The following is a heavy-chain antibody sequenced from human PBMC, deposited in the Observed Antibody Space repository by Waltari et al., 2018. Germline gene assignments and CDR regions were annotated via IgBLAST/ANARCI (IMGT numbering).Heavy chain of an antibody. CDR1: GYTFTSYY. Sequence: QVQLVQSGAEVKKPGASVKVSCKASGYTFTSYYMHWVRQAPGQGFEWMGIINPSGGSTSYAQKFQGRVTMTRDTSTSTVYMELSSLRSEDTAVYYCARGCDFWSGYQPTGDAFDIWGQGTMVTVSS. CDR3: ARGCDFWSGYQPTGDAFDI. V-gene: IGHV1-46*01. J-gene: IGHJ3*02. CDR2: INPSGGST. D-gene: IGHD3-3*01.